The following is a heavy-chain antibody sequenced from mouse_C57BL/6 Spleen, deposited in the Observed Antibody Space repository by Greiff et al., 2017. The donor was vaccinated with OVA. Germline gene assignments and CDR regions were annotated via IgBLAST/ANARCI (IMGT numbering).Heavy chain of an antibody. V-gene: IGHV3-6*01. CDR2: ISYDGSN. D-gene: IGHD3-1*01. CDR3: ARVGTGYVMDY. CDR1: GYSITSGYY. Sequence: DVKLQESGPGLVKPSQSLSLTCSVTGYSITSGYYWNWIRQFPGNKLEWMGYISYDGSNNYNPSLKNRISITRDTSKNQFFLKLNSVTTEDTATYYCARVGTGYVMDYWGQGTSVTVSS. J-gene: IGHJ4*01.